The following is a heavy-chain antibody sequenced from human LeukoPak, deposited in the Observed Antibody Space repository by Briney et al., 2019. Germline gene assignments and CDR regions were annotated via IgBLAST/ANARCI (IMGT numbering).Heavy chain of an antibody. CDR1: GFIVSNNY. J-gene: IGHJ3*01. CDR2: IGASGEST. CDR3: AKDIQLST. V-gene: IGHV3-53*01. Sequence: PGGSLRLSCAASGFIVSNNYMNWVRQAPGKGLEWVSLIGASGESTYYADSVKGRFTISRDNSKNTLSLQMNSLRVEDTAMYFCAKDIQLSTWGLGTMVTVSS. D-gene: IGHD5-24*01.